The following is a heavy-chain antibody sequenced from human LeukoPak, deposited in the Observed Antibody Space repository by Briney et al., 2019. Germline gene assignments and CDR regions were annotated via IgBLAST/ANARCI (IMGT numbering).Heavy chain of an antibody. CDR3: AKVATEAFYFDY. CDR2: IGSFGTTI. V-gene: IGHV3-48*03. J-gene: IGHJ4*02. Sequence: GGSLRLSCAASGFTFSSYEMNWVRQAPGKGLEWVSYIGSFGTTISYADSVKGRFTISRDNAKSSLYLQMSSLRAGDTAVYYCAKVATEAFYFDYWGQGAQVTVSS. D-gene: IGHD5-12*01. CDR1: GFTFSSYE.